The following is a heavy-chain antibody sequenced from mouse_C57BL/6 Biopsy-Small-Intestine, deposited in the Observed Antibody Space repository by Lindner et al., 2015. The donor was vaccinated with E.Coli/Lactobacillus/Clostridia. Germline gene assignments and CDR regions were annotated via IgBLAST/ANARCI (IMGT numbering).Heavy chain of an antibody. V-gene: IGHV7-1*01. Sequence: VQLQGVWRRLGTVWAFSETLLCNFVGSPSVISTVEWVRQASEGRDWSGLLTSRNKANDYSTEYSASVKGRFVVSRDTSQSILYLQINALRAEDTAIYYCARDLGAMDYWGQGTSVTVSS. J-gene: IGHJ4*01. D-gene: IGHD4-1*01. CDR1: GSPSVIST. CDR2: SRNKANDYST. CDR3: ARDLGAMDY.